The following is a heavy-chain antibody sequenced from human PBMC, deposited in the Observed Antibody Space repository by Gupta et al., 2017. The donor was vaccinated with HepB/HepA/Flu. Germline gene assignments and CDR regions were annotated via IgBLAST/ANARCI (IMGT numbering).Heavy chain of an antibody. CDR1: GYTFTGYY. V-gene: IGHV1-2*02. CDR3: ARARITMGRGVIGGMDV. Sequence: QVQLVQSGAEVKKPGASVKVSCKASGYTFTGYYMHWVRQAPGQGLEWMGGINPNSGGTNYEQKLQGGVSMTRDTSISTAYMELSRLRSDETAVDYCARARITMGRGVIGGMDVGGQGTTVTVSS. J-gene: IGHJ6*02. CDR2: INPNSGGT. D-gene: IGHD3-10*01.